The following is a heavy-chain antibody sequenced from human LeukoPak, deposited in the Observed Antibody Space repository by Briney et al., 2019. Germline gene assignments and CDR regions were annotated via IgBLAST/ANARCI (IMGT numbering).Heavy chain of an antibody. D-gene: IGHD1-26*01. CDR3: ARWEIDY. V-gene: IGHV3-30*07. Sequence: DSVKGRFTISRDNSKNTLYLQMKSLRAEDTAVYYCARWEIDYWGQGTLVTVSS. J-gene: IGHJ4*02.